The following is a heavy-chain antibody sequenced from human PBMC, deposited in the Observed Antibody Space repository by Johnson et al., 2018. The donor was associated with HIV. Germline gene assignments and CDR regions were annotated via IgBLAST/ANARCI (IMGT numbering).Heavy chain of an antibody. V-gene: IGHV3-11*04. CDR1: GFTISSNY. CDR3: ARYGYRPEAAFDI. J-gene: IGHJ3*02. D-gene: IGHD5-24*01. CDR2: ISSSGSTR. Sequence: QVQLVESGGGVVQPGRSLRLSCVASGFTISSNYMSWFRQAPGKALEWVSYISSSGSTRYYAESVKARFTISRDNAKNSLYLQMNSLKAEDTDVYYCARYGYRPEAAFDIWGQGTLVTVSS.